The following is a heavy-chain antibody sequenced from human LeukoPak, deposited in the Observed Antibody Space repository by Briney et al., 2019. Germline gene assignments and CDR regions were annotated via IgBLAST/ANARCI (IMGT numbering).Heavy chain of an antibody. Sequence: SETLSLTCTVSGXSISSGGYYWSWIRQHPGKGLEWIGYIYYSGSTYYNPSLKSRVTISVDTSKNQFSLKLSSVTAADTAVYYCARGREVEVPLDAFDIWGQGTMVTVSS. CDR3: ARGREVEVPLDAFDI. J-gene: IGHJ3*02. CDR1: GXSISSGGYY. CDR2: IYYSGST. V-gene: IGHV4-31*03. D-gene: IGHD2-15*01.